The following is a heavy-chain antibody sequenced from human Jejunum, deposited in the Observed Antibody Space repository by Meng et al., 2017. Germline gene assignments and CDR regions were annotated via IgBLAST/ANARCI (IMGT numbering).Heavy chain of an antibody. Sequence: QVQLHQWGPGLLKSSETLSLSCTVSGGSFSSYYWAWIRQSPGQGLDWLGEVDHRGSADYKPSLKGRLTISLDTSKNHFSLTLTSVTAADTAVYFCARVNVNSSSWFFDSWGQGTLVTVSS. V-gene: IGHV4-34*01. D-gene: IGHD3-9*01. CDR1: GGSFSSYY. J-gene: IGHJ4*02. CDR3: ARVNVNSSSWFFDS. CDR2: VDHRGSA.